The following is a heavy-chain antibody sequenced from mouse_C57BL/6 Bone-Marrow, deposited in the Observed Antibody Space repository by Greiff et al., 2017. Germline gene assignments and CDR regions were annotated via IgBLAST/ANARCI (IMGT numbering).Heavy chain of an antibody. CDR1: GYTFTSYW. D-gene: IGHD1-1*01. J-gene: IGHJ1*03. CDR3: ARDGYGSSSFDV. V-gene: IGHV1-50*01. Sequence: QVQLQQPGAELVKPGASVTLSCKASGYTFTSYWMQWVKQRPGQGLEWIGEIDPSDSYTNYNQKFKCKATLTVDTSSSTAYMQLSSLTSEDSAVYYCARDGYGSSSFDVWGKGTTVTVSS. CDR2: IDPSDSYT.